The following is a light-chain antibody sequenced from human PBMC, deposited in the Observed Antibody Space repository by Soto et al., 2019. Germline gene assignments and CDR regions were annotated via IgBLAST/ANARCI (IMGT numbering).Light chain of an antibody. CDR1: QSISSW. CDR2: KAS. CDR3: QQSYSTPRT. Sequence: DIQMTQSPSTLSASVGDRVTITCRASQSISSWLAWYQQKPGKAPKLLIYKASSLESGVPSRFSGSGSGTDFTLTINSLQFEDSATYYCQQSYSTPRTFGPGTKVDI. V-gene: IGKV1-5*03. J-gene: IGKJ3*01.